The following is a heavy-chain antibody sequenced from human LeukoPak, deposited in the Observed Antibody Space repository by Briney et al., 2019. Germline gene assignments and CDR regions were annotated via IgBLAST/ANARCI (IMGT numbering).Heavy chain of an antibody. V-gene: IGHV4-59*01. CDR3: ASYVGYDILTGYSYYFDY. Sequence: SRTLSLTCTVSGGSISTYFWHWIRQPPGRGLEWIGYISYGGSTNYNPSLKSRVTISVDTSKNQFSLKLSSVTAADTAVYYCASYVGYDILTGYSYYFDYWGQGTLVTVSS. CDR1: GGSISTYF. CDR2: ISYGGST. J-gene: IGHJ4*02. D-gene: IGHD3-9*01.